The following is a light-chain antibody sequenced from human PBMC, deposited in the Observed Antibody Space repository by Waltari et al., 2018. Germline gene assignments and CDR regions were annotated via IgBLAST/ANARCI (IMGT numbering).Light chain of an antibody. CDR1: QSLLHSYGYNY. J-gene: IGKJ1*01. Sequence: DIVMTQSPLSLPVTPGEPASISCRSSQSLLHSYGYNYLDWYLQKPGQSPQLLIYLGSNLASGVPDRFSGSGAGTDFTLKISRVEAEDVGIYYCMQALQTPRTFGQGTKVEIK. V-gene: IGKV2-28*01. CDR3: MQALQTPRT. CDR2: LGS.